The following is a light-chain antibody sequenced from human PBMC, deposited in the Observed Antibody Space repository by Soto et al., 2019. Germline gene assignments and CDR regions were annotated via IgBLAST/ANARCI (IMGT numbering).Light chain of an antibody. V-gene: IGKV2-30*02. CDR3: MQALQSLT. CDR2: KVS. CDR1: QSLVHSDGNTY. J-gene: IGKJ5*01. Sequence: EVVMTQSPLSLPVTLGQPASISCRSSQSLVHSDGNTYLNWFQQRPGQSPRRLIYKVSNRDSGVPDRFSGSGSGTDFTLKISRVEAEDVGVYYCMQALQSLTFGQGTRLEIK.